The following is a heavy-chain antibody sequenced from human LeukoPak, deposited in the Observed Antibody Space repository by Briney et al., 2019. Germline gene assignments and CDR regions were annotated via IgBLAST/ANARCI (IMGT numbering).Heavy chain of an antibody. Sequence: GGSLRLSCAASGFTFSSYAVSWVRQAPGKGLEWVSAISGSGGSTYYADSVKGRFTISRDNSKNTLYLQMNSLRAEDTAVYYCAKGGYSSSWYGYFDYWGQGTLVTVSS. CDR2: ISGSGGST. D-gene: IGHD6-13*01. CDR1: GFTFSSYA. V-gene: IGHV3-23*01. CDR3: AKGGYSSSWYGYFDY. J-gene: IGHJ4*02.